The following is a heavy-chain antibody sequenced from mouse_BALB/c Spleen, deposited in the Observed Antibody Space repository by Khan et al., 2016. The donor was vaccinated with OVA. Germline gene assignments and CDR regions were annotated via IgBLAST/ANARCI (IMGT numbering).Heavy chain of an antibody. D-gene: IGHD1-1*01. J-gene: IGHJ3*01. CDR2: INTNTGEP. Sequence: QIQLVQSGPELKKPGETVKISCKASGYTFTNYGMNWVKQAPGKGLKWMGWINTNTGEPTYAEDFKERFAFSLETSASTAYLQINDLKNEDTATYFCASDYCMYISWLAYWGQGTLVTVSA. CDR3: ASDYCMYISWLAY. CDR1: GYTFTNYG. V-gene: IGHV9-3*02.